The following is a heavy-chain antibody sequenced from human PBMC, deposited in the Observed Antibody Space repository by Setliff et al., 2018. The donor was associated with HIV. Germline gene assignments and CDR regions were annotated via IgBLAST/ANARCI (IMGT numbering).Heavy chain of an antibody. CDR1: GGSISSHY. D-gene: IGHD5-12*01. CDR2: IYYSGST. CDR3: ARDARWLQFPYFDY. Sequence: SETLSLTCTVSGGSISSHYWSWIRQPPGKGLEWIGSIYYSGSTNYNPSLKSRVTISVDTSKNQFSLKLSSVTAADTAVYYSARDARWLQFPYFDYWGQGTLVTVSS. J-gene: IGHJ4*01. V-gene: IGHV4-59*11.